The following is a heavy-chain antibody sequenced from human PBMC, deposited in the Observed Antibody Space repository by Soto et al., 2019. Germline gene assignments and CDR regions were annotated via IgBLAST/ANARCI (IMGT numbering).Heavy chain of an antibody. V-gene: IGHV4-39*01. CDR1: NVSISSTTYF. J-gene: IGHJ4*02. CDR3: ARHHYGSGSYLPTFDY. Sequence: PSETLSLTCTVSNVSISSTTYFWAWIRQPPGKGLEWIGSISYSGSTFYNPSLKSPVTISVETSKNQFSLKLSSMTAADTAVYYCARHHYGSGSYLPTFDYWGQGTLVTVSS. D-gene: IGHD3-10*01. CDR2: ISYSGST.